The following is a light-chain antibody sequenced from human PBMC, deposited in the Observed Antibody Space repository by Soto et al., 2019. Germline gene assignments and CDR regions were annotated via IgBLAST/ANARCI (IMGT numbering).Light chain of an antibody. CDR2: GAS. CDR1: QSVRNN. V-gene: IGKV3-15*01. Sequence: EIVMTQSPATLSVSPGERATLSCRASQSVRNNLAWYQQKPGQAPRLVMYGASTRATDIPDRFSGSGSGTEFTLTISSLQSEDFAVYYCQQCDNWPPWTFGQGTKVDIK. J-gene: IGKJ1*01. CDR3: QQCDNWPPWT.